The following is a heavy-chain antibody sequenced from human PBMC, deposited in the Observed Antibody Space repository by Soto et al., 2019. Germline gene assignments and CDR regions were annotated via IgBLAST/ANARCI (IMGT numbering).Heavy chain of an antibody. V-gene: IGHV5-10-1*01. CDR1: GYSFTSYW. D-gene: IGHD2-2*01. J-gene: IGHJ6*02. CDR2: IDPSDSYT. Sequence: PGESLKISCKGSGYSFTSYWISWVRQMPGKGLEWMGRIDPSDSYTNYSPSFQGHVTISADKSISTAYLQWSSLKASDTAMYYCARLPVRNYYYYGMDVWGQGTTVTVS. CDR3: ARLPVRNYYYYGMDV.